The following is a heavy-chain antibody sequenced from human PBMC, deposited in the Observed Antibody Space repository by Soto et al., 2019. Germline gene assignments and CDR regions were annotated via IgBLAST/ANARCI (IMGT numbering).Heavy chain of an antibody. J-gene: IGHJ4*02. V-gene: IGHV3-30*18. CDR3: AKDAYYYDSSGYYYGLDY. D-gene: IGHD3-22*01. Sequence: QVQLVESGGGVVQPGRSLRLSCAASGFTFSSYGMHWVRQAPGKGLEWVAVISYDGSNKYYADSVKGRFTISRDNSKNTLYLQMNSLRAKDTAVYYCAKDAYYYDSSGYYYGLDYWGQGTLVTVSS. CDR2: ISYDGSNK. CDR1: GFTFSSYG.